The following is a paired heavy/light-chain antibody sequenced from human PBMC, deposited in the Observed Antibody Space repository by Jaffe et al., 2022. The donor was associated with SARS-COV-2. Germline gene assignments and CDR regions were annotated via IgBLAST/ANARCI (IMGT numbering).Light chain of an antibody. CDR3: QQYNNWPPIT. Sequence: EIVMTQSPGTLSVSPGEGATLSCRASQSIGTDLAWYQQIPGRAPRLLIYGASNRATGVPARFSGSGSGTDFTLTISSLQSEDFALYYCQQYNNWPPITFGQGTRLEIK. V-gene: IGKV3-15*01. J-gene: IGKJ5*01. CDR1: QSIGTD. CDR2: GAS.
Heavy chain of an antibody. CDR1: GYTLSNYG. V-gene: IGHV7-4-1*02. CDR3: ARERGRWFGDGKSWNWFDP. CDR2: INTNTGRP. Sequence: QDQLVQSGSELRNPGASVKIFCKASGYTLSNYGLNWVRQAPGQGLEWMGYINTNTGRPMYAQDFSGRFVFSLDPSGDTAYLQISSLRAEDTAVYFCARERGRWFGDGKSWNWFDPWGQGTLVTVSS. D-gene: IGHD3-10*01. J-gene: IGHJ5*02.